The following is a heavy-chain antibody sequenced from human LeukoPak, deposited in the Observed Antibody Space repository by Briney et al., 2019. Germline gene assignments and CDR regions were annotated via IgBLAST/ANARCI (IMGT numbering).Heavy chain of an antibody. CDR1: GITFSRFW. D-gene: IGHD3-10*01. Sequence: GGSLRLSCAVSGITFSRFWMSWVRQAPGKGLEWVANIKGDGSEKNYVDSVRGRFTISRDNSKNTLYLQMNSLRAEDTAVYYCARTYYGSGSYYTFFDYWGQGTLVTVSS. V-gene: IGHV3-7*01. CDR2: IKGDGSEK. CDR3: ARTYYGSGSYYTFFDY. J-gene: IGHJ4*02.